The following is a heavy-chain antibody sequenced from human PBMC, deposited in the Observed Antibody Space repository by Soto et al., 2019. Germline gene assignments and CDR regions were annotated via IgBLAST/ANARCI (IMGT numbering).Heavy chain of an antibody. CDR2: INHSGST. CDR1: GGSFSGYY. V-gene: IGHV4-34*01. D-gene: IGHD3-3*01. J-gene: IGHJ6*02. CDR3: AREGGTRITMFGVARYYYYGMDV. Sequence: SETLSLTCAVYGGSFSGYYWSWIRQPPGKGLEWIGEINHSGSTNYNPSLKSRVTISVDTSKNQFSLKLSSVTAADTAVYYCAREGGTRITMFGVARYYYYGMDVWGQGTTVTVSS.